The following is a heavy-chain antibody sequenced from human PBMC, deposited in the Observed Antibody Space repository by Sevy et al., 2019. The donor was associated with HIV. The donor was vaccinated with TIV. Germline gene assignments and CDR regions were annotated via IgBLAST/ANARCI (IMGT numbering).Heavy chain of an antibody. V-gene: IGHV3-74*01. CDR1: GFTFSNYW. CDR2: INKDGSDA. D-gene: IGHD1-7*01. J-gene: IGHJ4*02. CDR3: TRDLRSPARLFSATTAGFDF. Sequence: GGSLRLSCAASGFTFSNYWMHWVRQPPGKGLVWVSRINKDGSDAVYADSVKGRFNISRDNAKNTLSLQMDNLRVDDSGMYDCTRDLRSPARLFSATTAGFDFWGQGTLVTVSS.